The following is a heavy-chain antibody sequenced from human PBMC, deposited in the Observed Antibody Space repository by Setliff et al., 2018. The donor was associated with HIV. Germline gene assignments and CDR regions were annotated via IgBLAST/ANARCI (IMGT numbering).Heavy chain of an antibody. Sequence: PSETLSLTCAVYGTSLNTYYWTWIRYTPGRGLQWIGQIDHSGSTNYNPSLKSRVTLSVDASKNQFSLKVKPVTAADTATYYCSRSYCGGDCSLVVDTNWFDPWGQGTLVTVSS. CDR2: IDHSGST. CDR1: GTSLNTYY. CDR3: SRSYCGGDCSLVVDTNWFDP. V-gene: IGHV4-34*01. D-gene: IGHD2-21*01. J-gene: IGHJ5*02.